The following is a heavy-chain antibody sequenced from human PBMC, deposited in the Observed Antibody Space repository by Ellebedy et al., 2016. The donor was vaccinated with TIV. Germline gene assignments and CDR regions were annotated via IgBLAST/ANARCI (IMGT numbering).Heavy chain of an antibody. D-gene: IGHD2-2*01. V-gene: IGHV1-46*01. CDR2: INPSGGST. Sequence: ASVKVSXXASGYTFTSYYMHWVRQAPGQGLEWMGIINPSGGSTSYAQKFQGRVTMTRDTSTSTVYMELSSLRSEDTAVYYCARETQYCSSTSCYDRDYYYGMDVWGQGTTVTVSS. CDR1: GYTFTSYY. CDR3: ARETQYCSSTSCYDRDYYYGMDV. J-gene: IGHJ6*02.